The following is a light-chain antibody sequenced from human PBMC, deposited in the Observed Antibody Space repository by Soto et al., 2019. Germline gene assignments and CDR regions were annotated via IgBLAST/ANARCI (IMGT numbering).Light chain of an antibody. V-gene: IGKV1-33*01. J-gene: IGKJ2*01. Sequence: DIEMTQSPSSLSASRGDRVTITCQASQDIRKFLNWFQQRPGAAPKLLIYDASNLETGVPSRFSAGGSGTHFTFTISSLQPEDTGTYFCQQYDNLPYTFAQGTKVEI. CDR2: DAS. CDR3: QQYDNLPYT. CDR1: QDIRKF.